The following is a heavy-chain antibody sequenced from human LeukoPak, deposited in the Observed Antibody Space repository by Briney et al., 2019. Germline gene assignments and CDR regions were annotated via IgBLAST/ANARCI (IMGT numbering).Heavy chain of an antibody. Sequence: PGGSLRLSCAASGFTFSSYAMSWVRQAPGKGLEWVSAISGSGGSTYYADSVKGRFTISRDNAKNSLYLQMNSLRAEDTAVYYCARDYGGNRKHDAFDIWGQGTMVTVSS. CDR2: ISGSGGST. D-gene: IGHD4-23*01. J-gene: IGHJ3*02. CDR3: ARDYGGNRKHDAFDI. CDR1: GFTFSSYA. V-gene: IGHV3-23*01.